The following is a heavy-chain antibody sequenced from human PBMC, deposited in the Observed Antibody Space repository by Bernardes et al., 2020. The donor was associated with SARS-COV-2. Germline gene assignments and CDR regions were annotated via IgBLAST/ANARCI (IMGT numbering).Heavy chain of an antibody. Sequence: SETLSLTCTVSGGSISAYYWSWFRQPPGKGLEWIGYLYYTESTNYNPSLQSRVTISVDTSKNQFSLKLSSVTAADTAVYYCARGFDYWGQGILVTVSS. CDR1: GGSISAYY. J-gene: IGHJ4*02. CDR2: LYYTEST. CDR3: ARGFDY. V-gene: IGHV4-59*01.